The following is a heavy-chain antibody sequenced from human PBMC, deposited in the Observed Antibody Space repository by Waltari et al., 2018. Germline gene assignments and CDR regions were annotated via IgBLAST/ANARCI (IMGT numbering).Heavy chain of an antibody. V-gene: IGHV4-34*01. CDR3: ARGCSSTSCPYYYGMDV. CDR2: INDSGST. CDR1: GGSFSGYY. Sequence: QVQLQQWGAGLLKPSETLSLTCAVYGGSFSGYYWRWLRQPPGKGLEWIGEINDSGSTNYNPSLKSRVTISVDTSKNQFSLKLSSVTAADTAVYYCARGCSSTSCPYYYGMDVWGQGTTVTVSS. J-gene: IGHJ6*02. D-gene: IGHD2-2*01.